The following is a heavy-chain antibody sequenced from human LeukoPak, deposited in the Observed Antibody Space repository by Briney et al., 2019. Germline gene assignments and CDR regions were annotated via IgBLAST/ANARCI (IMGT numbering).Heavy chain of an antibody. CDR2: INPNSGGT. D-gene: IGHD3-10*01. CDR1: GYTFTGYY. CDR3: ARGWFGDPLNAFDI. Sequence: ASVKVSCKASGYTFTGYYMHWVRQAPGQGLEWMGWINPNSGGTNYAQKFQGWVTMTRDTSISTAYMELSRLRSDDTAVYYCARGWFGDPLNAFDIWGQGTMVTVPS. J-gene: IGHJ3*02. V-gene: IGHV1-2*04.